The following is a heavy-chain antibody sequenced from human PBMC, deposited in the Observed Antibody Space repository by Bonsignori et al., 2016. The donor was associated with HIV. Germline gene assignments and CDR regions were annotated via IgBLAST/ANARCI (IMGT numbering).Heavy chain of an antibody. CDR2: IYYSGST. Sequence: WIRQPPGKGLEWIGYIYYSGSTYYNPSLKSRVTISVDTSKNQFSLKLSSVTAADTAVYYCARTVTWAGYSSPGSLGWFDPWGQGTLVTVSS. J-gene: IGHJ5*02. D-gene: IGHD6-13*01. V-gene: IGHV4-30-4*01. CDR3: ARTVTWAGYSSPGSLGWFDP.